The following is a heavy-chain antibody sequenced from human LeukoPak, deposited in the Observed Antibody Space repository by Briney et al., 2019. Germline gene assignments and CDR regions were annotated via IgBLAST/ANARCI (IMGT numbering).Heavy chain of an antibody. CDR3: ARETYYDRGNAFHI. J-gene: IGHJ3*02. CDR1: GYSFTDNY. V-gene: IGHV1-2*02. Sequence: GASVKVSCKASGYSFTDNYMHWVRQAPGQGLEWMGWINPNSGGADYAQKFQGRVTMTRDTSITTAYMELSSPGSDDTAVYYCARETYYDRGNAFHIWGQGTMVTVSS. CDR2: INPNSGGA. D-gene: IGHD3-22*01.